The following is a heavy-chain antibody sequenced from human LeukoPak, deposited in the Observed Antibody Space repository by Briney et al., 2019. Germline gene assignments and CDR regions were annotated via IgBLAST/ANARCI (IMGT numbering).Heavy chain of an antibody. CDR3: ASLYGYDSTSYPS. CDR1: GFTFSSYS. D-gene: IGHD3-22*01. CDR2: ISSSSSTI. Sequence: GGSLRLSCAASGFTFSSYSMNWVRQAPGKGLEWVSYISSSSSTIYYADSVKGRFTISRDNAKNSLYLQMNSLRAEDTAVYYCASLYGYDSTSYPSWGQGTLVTVSS. J-gene: IGHJ5*02. V-gene: IGHV3-48*01.